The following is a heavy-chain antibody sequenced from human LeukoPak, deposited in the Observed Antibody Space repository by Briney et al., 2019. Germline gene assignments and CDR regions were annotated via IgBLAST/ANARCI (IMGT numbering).Heavy chain of an antibody. J-gene: IGHJ1*01. CDR1: GFAFSVYF. CDR3: TRGGALPA. CDR2: INPNDKVA. Sequence: SVKVSCKASGFAFSVYFIHWVRQAPGQGLEWMGRINPNDKVADYTHKLQGRVTLTWDTSITTAYMELRNLTSDDTAVYYCTRGGALPAWGQGTLVTVSS. V-gene: IGHV1-2*07. D-gene: IGHD1-14*01.